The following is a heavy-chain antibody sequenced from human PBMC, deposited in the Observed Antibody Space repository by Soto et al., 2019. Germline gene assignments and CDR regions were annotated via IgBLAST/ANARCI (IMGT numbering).Heavy chain of an antibody. D-gene: IGHD6-19*01. Sequence: QVQLQESGPGLVKPSGTLSLTCAVSGGSISSSNWWSWVRQPPGKGLGWIGEIYRSGSTNYNPSLRSRATISVDKSKHQFPLMLSSVTAAATAVYYCARLPIAVAPIDYWGQGTLVTVSS. CDR2: IYRSGST. J-gene: IGHJ4*02. CDR1: GGSISSSNW. CDR3: ARLPIAVAPIDY. V-gene: IGHV4-4*02.